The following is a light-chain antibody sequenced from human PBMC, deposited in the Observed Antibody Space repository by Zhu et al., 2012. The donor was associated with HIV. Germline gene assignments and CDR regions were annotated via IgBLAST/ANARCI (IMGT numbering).Light chain of an antibody. CDR2: KAS. CDR3: QHLTLYPT. CDR1: QRISSW. V-gene: IGKV1-5*03. Sequence: DIQMTQSPSTLSASVGDRVTITCRASQRISSWLAWYQQKPGKAPKLLMYKASTLESGVPSRFSGSGSGTEFTLTISSLQPEDFATYFCQHLTLYPTFGGGSRVEIK. J-gene: IGKJ4*01.